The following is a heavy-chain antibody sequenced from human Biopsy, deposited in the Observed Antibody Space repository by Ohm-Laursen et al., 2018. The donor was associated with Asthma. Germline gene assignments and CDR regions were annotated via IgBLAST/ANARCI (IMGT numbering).Heavy chain of an antibody. CDR2: IMTVFGTT. V-gene: IGHV1-69*01. CDR3: ARRQVGYSSGWSLLLKKIYYSGMDV. J-gene: IGHJ6*02. D-gene: IGHD6-19*01. CDR1: GGTFSNFA. Sequence: ESSVKVSCKVPGGTFSNFAISWVRQAPGQGLEWLGGIMTVFGTTNYAQKFQGRVTITADESTSTAYMEVTSLRSEDTAIYYCARRQVGYSSGWSLLLKKIYYSGMDVWGQGTAVTVSS.